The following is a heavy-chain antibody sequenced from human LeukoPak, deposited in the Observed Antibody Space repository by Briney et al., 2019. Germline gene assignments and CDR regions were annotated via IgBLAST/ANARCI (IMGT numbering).Heavy chain of an antibody. CDR2: ISGSRGST. CDR3: AKRPTVTTSYCFDY. D-gene: IGHD4-17*01. J-gene: IGHJ4*02. Sequence: GGSLRLSCAASGFTFSSYGMSWVREAPGKGLEGVLAISGSRGSTYYADSVKARFAISRDNSKNPLFLQMNSLRAEDTAVYYCAKRPTVTTSYCFDYWGQGTLVTVSS. V-gene: IGHV3-23*01. CDR1: GFTFSSYG.